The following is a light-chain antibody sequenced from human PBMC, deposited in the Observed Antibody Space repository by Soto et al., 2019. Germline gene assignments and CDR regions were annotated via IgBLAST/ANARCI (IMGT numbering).Light chain of an antibody. Sequence: EIVMTQSPATLSVSPGERATLSCRASQSVSSNLAWYKQKPGQAPGLLIYGASTRATGIPARFSGSGSGTEFTLTISNLQSEDFAVYYCQQYNNWPPWTFGQGTKVEIK. CDR3: QQYNNWPPWT. CDR2: GAS. V-gene: IGKV3-15*01. J-gene: IGKJ1*01. CDR1: QSVSSN.